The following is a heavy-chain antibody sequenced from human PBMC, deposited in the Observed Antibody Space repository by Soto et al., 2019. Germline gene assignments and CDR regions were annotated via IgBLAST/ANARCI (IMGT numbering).Heavy chain of an antibody. V-gene: IGHV4-34*01. Sequence: SLTCAVYGGSFSGYYWSWIRQPPGKGLEWIGEINHSGSTNYNPSLKSRVTISVDTSKNQFSLKLSSVTAADTAVYYCARGRWLGSFDCWGPGTLVTVSS. D-gene: IGHD6-19*01. CDR2: INHSGST. CDR1: GGSFSGYY. J-gene: IGHJ4*02. CDR3: ARGRWLGSFDC.